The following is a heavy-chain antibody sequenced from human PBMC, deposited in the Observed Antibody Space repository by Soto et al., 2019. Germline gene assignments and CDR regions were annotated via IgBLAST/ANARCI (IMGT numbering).Heavy chain of an antibody. D-gene: IGHD3-10*01. CDR2: IHHSGIT. Sequence: XETLSLTCTFSVDSLSTDYWWSWVRQPPGKGLEWIGEIHHSGITNYIQSVKSRVTMSVDKSNNQVSLELTSVAAADTAVYYCARGIYYRWVYWGQGTLVTVSS. V-gene: IGHV4-4*02. CDR1: VDSLSTDYW. J-gene: IGHJ4*02. CDR3: ARGIYYRWVY.